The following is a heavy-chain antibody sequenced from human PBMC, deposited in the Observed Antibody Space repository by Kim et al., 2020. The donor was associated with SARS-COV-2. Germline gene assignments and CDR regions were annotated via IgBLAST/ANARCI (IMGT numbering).Heavy chain of an antibody. Sequence: YIYQADSVKGRFHITRDNDKNSLYLQMNRLRAEGTAVYYCARELSLRVDYWGQGTLVTVSS. CDR2: YI. V-gene: IGHV3-21*01. D-gene: IGHD2-2*01. CDR3: ARELSLRVDY. J-gene: IGHJ4*02.